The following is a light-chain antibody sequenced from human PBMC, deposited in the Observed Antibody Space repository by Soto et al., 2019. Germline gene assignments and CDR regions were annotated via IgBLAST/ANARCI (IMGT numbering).Light chain of an antibody. CDR1: QSVSSNS. V-gene: IGKV3-20*01. J-gene: IGKJ1*01. CDR2: GAS. CDR3: QQFGGSPPSWT. Sequence: ESMLTQSPGTLSLCPGERATLSCRASQSVSSNSLAWYQQKPGQAPRLLIYGASSRATGTPDRFSGSGSGTDFTLTISRLEPEDFAVYYCQQFGGSPPSWTFGQGTKVEI.